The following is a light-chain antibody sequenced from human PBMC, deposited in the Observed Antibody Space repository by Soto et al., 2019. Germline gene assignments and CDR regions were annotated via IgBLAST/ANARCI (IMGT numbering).Light chain of an antibody. CDR3: SSYSISTADL. CDR1: SSDVGGYNY. V-gene: IGLV2-14*01. CDR2: EVS. J-gene: IGLJ1*01. Sequence: QSVLTQPPSASASPGQSVTISCTGTSSDVGGYNYVSWYQLHPGKAPKLMVFEVSNRPSGVSYRVSGSKSGNTASLTISGLQAEDESDYFCSSYSISTADLFGTGTKLTVL.